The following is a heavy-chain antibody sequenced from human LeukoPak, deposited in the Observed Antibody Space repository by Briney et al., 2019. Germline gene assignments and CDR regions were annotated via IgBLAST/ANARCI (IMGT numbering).Heavy chain of an antibody. Sequence: ASVKVSCKASGYTFTGYYMHWVRQAPGQGLEWMGRINPNSGGTNYAQKFQGRVTMTRDTSISTAYMELSRLRSDDTAVYYCATAFDYALDNWFDPCGQGTLVTVSS. J-gene: IGHJ5*02. V-gene: IGHV1-2*06. CDR1: GYTFTGYY. D-gene: IGHD4-17*01. CDR2: INPNSGGT. CDR3: ATAFDYALDNWFDP.